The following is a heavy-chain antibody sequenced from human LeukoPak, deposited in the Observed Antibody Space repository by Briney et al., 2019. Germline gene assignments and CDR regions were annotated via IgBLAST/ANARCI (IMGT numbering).Heavy chain of an antibody. CDR1: GYTFTSYY. J-gene: IGHJ4*02. CDR3: ARNSIVDSSGYYYFDY. CDR2: INPSGDST. D-gene: IGHD3-22*01. Sequence: ASVKVSCKAPGYTFTSYYIHWVRQAPGQGLEWMGGINPSGDSTGYAQKFQGRVTMTRDTSTSTLYMELSSLRSEDTAVYYCARNSIVDSSGYYYFDYWGQGTLVTVSS. V-gene: IGHV1-46*01.